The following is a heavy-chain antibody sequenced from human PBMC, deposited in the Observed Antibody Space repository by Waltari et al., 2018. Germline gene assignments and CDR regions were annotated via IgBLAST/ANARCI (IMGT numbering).Heavy chain of an antibody. V-gene: IGHV3-30*18. CDR3: AKSPYYYDSSGYYYYY. J-gene: IGHJ4*02. D-gene: IGHD3-22*01. Sequence: QVQLVESGGGVVQPGRSLRLSCAASGFTFSSYGMHWVRQAPGKGLEWVAVISYDGSNKDYADSVKGRFTISRDNSKNTLYLQMNSLRAEDTAVYYCAKSPYYYDSSGYYYYYWGQGTLVTVSS. CDR1: GFTFSSYG. CDR2: ISYDGSNK.